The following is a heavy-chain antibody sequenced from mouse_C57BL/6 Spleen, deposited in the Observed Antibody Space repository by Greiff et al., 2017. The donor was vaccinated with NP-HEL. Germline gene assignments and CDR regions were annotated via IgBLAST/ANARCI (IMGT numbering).Heavy chain of an antibody. Sequence: QVHVKQSGAELVKPGASVKMSCKASGYTFTSYWITWVKQRPGQGLEWIGDIYPGSGSTNYNEKFKSKATLTVDTSSSTAYMQLSSLTSEDSAVYYCAREGLYDYDDAMDYWGQGTSVTVSS. CDR3: AREGLYDYDDAMDY. V-gene: IGHV1-55*01. J-gene: IGHJ4*01. D-gene: IGHD2-4*01. CDR2: IYPGSGST. CDR1: GYTFTSYW.